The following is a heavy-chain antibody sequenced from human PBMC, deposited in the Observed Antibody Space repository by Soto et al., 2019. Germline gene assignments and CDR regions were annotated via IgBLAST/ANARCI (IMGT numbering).Heavy chain of an antibody. CDR3: AKDGGSGGYSSGWYIDY. J-gene: IGHJ4*02. CDR2: ISGSGGST. CDR1: GFTFSSYA. V-gene: IGHV3-23*01. D-gene: IGHD6-19*01. Sequence: EVQLLESGGGLVQPGGSLRLSCAASGFTFSSYAMSWVRQAPGKGLEWVSAISGSGGSTYYADSVKGRFTISRDNSKNTLYLQMNSLRAEDTVVYYCAKDGGSGGYSSGWYIDYWGQGTLVTVSS.